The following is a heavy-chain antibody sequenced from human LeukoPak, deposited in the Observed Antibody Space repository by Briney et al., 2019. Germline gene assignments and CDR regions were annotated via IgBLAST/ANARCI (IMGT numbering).Heavy chain of an antibody. Sequence: GGSLRLSCAASGFTFSGSAMHWVRQASGKGLEWVGRIRSKANSYATAYAASVKGRFTISRDDSKNTAYLQMNSLKTEDTAVYYCTSPRGYYYDKWGKGTLVTVSS. CDR1: GFTFSGSA. CDR3: TSPRGYYYDK. J-gene: IGHJ4*02. V-gene: IGHV3-73*01. D-gene: IGHD6-13*01. CDR2: IRSKANSYAT.